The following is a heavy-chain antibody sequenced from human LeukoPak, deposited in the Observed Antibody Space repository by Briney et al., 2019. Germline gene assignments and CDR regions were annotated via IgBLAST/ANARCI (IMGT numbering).Heavy chain of an antibody. CDR1: GSTFSSYA. CDR3: AKSSLYGDFPNDY. V-gene: IGHV3-23*01. J-gene: IGHJ4*02. CDR2: ISGSGGST. D-gene: IGHD4-17*01. Sequence: PGGSLRLSCAASGSTFSSYAMSWVRQAPGKGLEWVSAISGSGGSTYYADSVKGRFTISRDNSKNTLYLQMNSLRAEDTAVYYCAKSSLYGDFPNDYWGQGTLVTVSS.